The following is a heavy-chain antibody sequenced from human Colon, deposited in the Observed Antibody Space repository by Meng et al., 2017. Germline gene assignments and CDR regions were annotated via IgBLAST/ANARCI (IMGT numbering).Heavy chain of an antibody. Sequence: GGSLRLSCAASEFISSNFWHWVRQAPGKGLVWVSRINSDGGNAVYSDSVKGQFTISRDNANNTLYLQMNSLRAEDTALYDCISYTSGCNWGQGTRVTVSS. J-gene: IGHJ4*02. CDR3: ISYTSGCN. CDR2: INSDGGNA. CDR1: EFISSNFW. D-gene: IGHD6-19*01. V-gene: IGHV3-74*01.